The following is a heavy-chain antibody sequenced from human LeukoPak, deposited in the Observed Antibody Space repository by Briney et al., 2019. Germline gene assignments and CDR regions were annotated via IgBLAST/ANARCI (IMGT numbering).Heavy chain of an antibody. CDR2: ISSSSSYI. Sequence: VGSLRLSCAASGFTFSSYSMNWVRQAPGKGLEWVSSISSSSSYIYYADSVKGRFTISRDNAKNSLYLQMNSLRAEDTAVYYCARDTSGYYGWFDPWGQGTLVTVSS. V-gene: IGHV3-21*01. J-gene: IGHJ5*02. CDR3: ARDTSGYYGWFDP. CDR1: GFTFSSYS. D-gene: IGHD3-3*01.